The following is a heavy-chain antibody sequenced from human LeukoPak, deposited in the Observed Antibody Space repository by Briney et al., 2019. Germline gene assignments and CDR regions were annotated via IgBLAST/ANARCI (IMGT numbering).Heavy chain of an antibody. V-gene: IGHV4-59*01. CDR3: ARDYAFDI. CDR1: GDSISSYY. CDR2: IYYSGNT. J-gene: IGHJ3*02. Sequence: PSETLSLTCTVSGDSISSYYWSWIRQPPGKGLEWIGCIYYSGNTNYNPSLKSRVTISIDTSNNQFSLKLSSVTAADTAVYYCARDYAFDIWGQGTMVTVSS.